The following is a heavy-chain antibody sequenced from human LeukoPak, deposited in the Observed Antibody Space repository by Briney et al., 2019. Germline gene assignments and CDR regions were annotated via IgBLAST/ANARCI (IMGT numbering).Heavy chain of an antibody. CDR3: ARDYYGSGSGHFYFMDV. CDR1: GFIVSNSY. CDR2: MYSGGTT. Sequence: GGSLRLSCAASGFIVSNSYMSWVRQAPGKGLEWASVMYSGGTTYYADSVKGRFTISRDSFENTLSLQMNTLRAEDTAVYYCARDYYGSGSGHFYFMDVWGIGTTVTVSS. D-gene: IGHD3-10*01. V-gene: IGHV3-53*01. J-gene: IGHJ6*03.